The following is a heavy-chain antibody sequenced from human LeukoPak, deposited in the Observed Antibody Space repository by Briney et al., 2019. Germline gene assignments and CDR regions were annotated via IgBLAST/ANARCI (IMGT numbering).Heavy chain of an antibody. CDR1: GFTVSTKY. Sequence: GGSLRLSCAASGFTVSTKYMSWVRQAPGKGLEWVSVIYNDGSTYYADSVKGRFTISRDNSKNMLYLQMKSLRAEDTAVYYCARCFSSGATAPDYWGQGTLVTVSS. J-gene: IGHJ4*02. CDR2: IYNDGST. CDR3: ARCFSSGATAPDY. D-gene: IGHD1-26*01. V-gene: IGHV3-53*01.